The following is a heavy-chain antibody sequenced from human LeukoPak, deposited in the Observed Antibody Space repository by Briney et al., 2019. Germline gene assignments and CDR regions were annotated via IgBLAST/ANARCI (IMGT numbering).Heavy chain of an antibody. CDR1: DYSISTAYY. CDR2: IYHSGST. V-gene: IGHV4-38-2*02. D-gene: IGHD2-21*02. CDR3: ARDQAYCGGDCYFDF. J-gene: IGHJ4*02. Sequence: SETLSLTCAVSDYSISTAYYWGWIRQPPGKGLEWIGSIYHSGSTDYNPSLKSRVTISVDTSKNQFSLKLRSVTAADTAVYYCARDQAYCGGDCYFDFWGQGTLVTVSS.